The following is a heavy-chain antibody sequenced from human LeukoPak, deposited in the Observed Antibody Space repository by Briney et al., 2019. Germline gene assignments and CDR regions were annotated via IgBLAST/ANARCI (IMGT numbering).Heavy chain of an antibody. D-gene: IGHD4-17*01. V-gene: IGHV4-34*01. J-gene: IGHJ4*02. CDR1: GGSFSGYY. Sequence: SETLSLTCAVYGGSFSGYYWSWIRQPPGKGLEWVGEINHSGSTNYNPSLKSRVTISVDTSKNQFSLKLSSVTAADTAVYYCARAAVLGDYVLGYWGQGTLVTVSS. CDR3: ARAAVLGDYVLGY. CDR2: INHSGST.